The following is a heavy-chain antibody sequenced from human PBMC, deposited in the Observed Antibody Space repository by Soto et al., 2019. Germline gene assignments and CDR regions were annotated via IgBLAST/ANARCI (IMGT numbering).Heavy chain of an antibody. V-gene: IGHV1-8*01. CDR3: ARGPGYDFWSGRPYYYYYGMDV. CDR2: MNPNSGNT. CDR1: GYTFTSYD. Sequence: ASVKVSCKASGYTFTSYDINWVRQATGQGLEWMGWMNPNSGNTGYAQKFQGRVTMTRNTSISTAYMELSSLRSEDTAVYYCARGPGYDFWSGRPYYYYYGMDVWRQGTTVTVSS. J-gene: IGHJ6*02. D-gene: IGHD3-3*01.